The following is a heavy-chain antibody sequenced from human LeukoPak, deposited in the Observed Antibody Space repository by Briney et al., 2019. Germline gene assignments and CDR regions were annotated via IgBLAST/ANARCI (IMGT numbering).Heavy chain of an antibody. V-gene: IGHV3-48*01. CDR2: ISSSSSTI. Sequence: PGGSLRLSCAASGFTFSSYNMNWVRQAPGKGLEWVSYISSSSSTIYYADSVKGRFTISRDNAKNSLYLQMNSLRAEDTAVYYCAKGILSYGSGNNKGGFDYWGQGTLVTVSS. CDR3: AKGILSYGSGNNKGGFDY. CDR1: GFTFSSYN. D-gene: IGHD3-10*01. J-gene: IGHJ4*02.